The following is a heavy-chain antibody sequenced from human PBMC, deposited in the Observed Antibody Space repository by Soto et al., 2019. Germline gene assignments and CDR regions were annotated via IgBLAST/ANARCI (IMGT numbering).Heavy chain of an antibody. CDR2: IHHSEAT. J-gene: IGHJ4*02. D-gene: IGHD3-10*01. V-gene: IGHV4-4*02. CDR3: ARSGLYPTVPDF. CDR1: GGSISSSNW. Sequence: QVQLQESGPGLVKPSETLSLTCTVSGGSISSSNWWNWVRQSPGEGLEWIAEIHHSEATNYNPSLKSRVTISPEKYKNQYRLMVTSVTAADTAVYYCARSGLYPTVPDFWGQGSLVTVTS.